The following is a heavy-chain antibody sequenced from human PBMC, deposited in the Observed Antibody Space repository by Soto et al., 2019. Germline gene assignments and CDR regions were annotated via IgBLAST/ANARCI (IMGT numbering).Heavy chain of an antibody. CDR3: ARGGGITGTSDYYGMDV. Sequence: QVQLVQSGAAVKKPGSSVKVSCKASGGTFSSYAISWVRQAPGQGLEWMGGIIPIFGTANYAQKFQGRVTITADESTSTAYMELSSLRSEDTAVYYCARGGGITGTSDYYGMDVWGQGTTVTVSS. V-gene: IGHV1-69*12. CDR1: GGTFSSYA. D-gene: IGHD1-20*01. J-gene: IGHJ6*02. CDR2: IIPIFGTA.